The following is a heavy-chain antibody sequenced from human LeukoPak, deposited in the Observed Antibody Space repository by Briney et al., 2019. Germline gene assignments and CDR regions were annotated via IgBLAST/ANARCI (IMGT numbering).Heavy chain of an antibody. V-gene: IGHV4-59*01. CDR1: GGSISSYY. D-gene: IGHD5-12*01. J-gene: IGHJ1*01. CDR2: FSYSGST. CDR3: ARIESDIVAALGYFQH. Sequence: SETLSLTCTVSGGSISSYYWSWIRQPAGKGLEWIGYFSYSGSTNHNPSLKGRVTISGDTSKNQFSLKLSSVTAADTAVYYCARIESDIVAALGYFQHWGQGTLVTVSS.